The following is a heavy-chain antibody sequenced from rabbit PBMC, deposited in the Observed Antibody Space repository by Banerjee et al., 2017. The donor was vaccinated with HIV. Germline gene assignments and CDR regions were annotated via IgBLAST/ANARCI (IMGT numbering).Heavy chain of an antibody. CDR1: GLDFSSSYW. CDR3: AREDVNGYGDLDL. J-gene: IGHJ4*01. V-gene: IGHV1S40*01. CDR2: TDVSSGIT. D-gene: IGHD2-1*01. Sequence: QSLEESGGDLVKPGASLTLTCTASGLDFSSSYWICWVRQAPGKGLEWIACTDVSSGITHYASWAKGRFTISKTSSTTVTLQMTSLTAADTATYFCAREDVNGYGDLDLWGPGTLVTVS.